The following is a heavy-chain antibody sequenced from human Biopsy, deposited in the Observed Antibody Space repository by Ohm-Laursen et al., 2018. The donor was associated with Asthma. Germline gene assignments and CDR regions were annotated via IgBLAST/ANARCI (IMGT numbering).Heavy chain of an antibody. D-gene: IGHD2/OR15-2a*01. CDR1: GVALSGYT. Sequence: VKISCNASGVALSGYTFEWVRQARGLGLEWIAWIVFASGATNYAQNFQDRLTVTRDMSAGSVSMELRGLSSTDAAVYYCATGRTSLQGESLIWGQGTLVSVSS. J-gene: IGHJ4*01. V-gene: IGHV1-58*01. CDR2: IVFASGAT. CDR3: ATGRTSLQGESLI.